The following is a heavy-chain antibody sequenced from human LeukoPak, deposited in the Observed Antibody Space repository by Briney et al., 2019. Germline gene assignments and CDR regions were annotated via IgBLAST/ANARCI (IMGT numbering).Heavy chain of an antibody. CDR2: IYYSGST. CDR3: ARRSPEAVAGAFDY. J-gene: IGHJ4*02. CDR1: AGSISSSSYY. Sequence: SETLSLTCTVSAGSISSSSYYWGWIRQPPGKGLEGIGSIYYSGSTYYNPSLKSRVTISVDTSKNQFSLKLSSVTAADTAVYYCARRSPEAVAGAFDYWGQGTLVTVSS. V-gene: IGHV4-39*01. D-gene: IGHD1-26*01.